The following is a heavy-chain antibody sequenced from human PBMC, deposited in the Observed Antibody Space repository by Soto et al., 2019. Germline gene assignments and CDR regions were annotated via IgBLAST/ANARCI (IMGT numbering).Heavy chain of an antibody. D-gene: IGHD6-19*01. Sequence: GGSLRLSCAASGFRFTDNAMMWVRQAPGKGLERVSTISGFSATPFYADSVKGRFTISKDNSKSTVYLQLNSLGVEDTAIYFCARDLFSASGWYAPGYWGQGTLVTVSS. CDR2: ISGFSATP. CDR3: ARDLFSASGWYAPGY. J-gene: IGHJ4*02. CDR1: GFRFTDNA. V-gene: IGHV3-23*01.